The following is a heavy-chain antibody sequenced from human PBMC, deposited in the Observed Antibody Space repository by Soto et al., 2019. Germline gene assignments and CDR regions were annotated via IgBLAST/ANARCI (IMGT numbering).Heavy chain of an antibody. Sequence: QVHLVESGGGVVQPGRSLRLSCAASGFSFSTYGMHWVRQAPGKGLEWVAFISNDGSNKYYADSVKGRFTISRDKSKNTLYLQMNSLRAEDRAVYYCAKGFGNYGAFDYWGQGTLVTVSS. V-gene: IGHV3-30*18. CDR1: GFSFSTYG. J-gene: IGHJ4*02. CDR2: ISNDGSNK. D-gene: IGHD1-7*01. CDR3: AKGFGNYGAFDY.